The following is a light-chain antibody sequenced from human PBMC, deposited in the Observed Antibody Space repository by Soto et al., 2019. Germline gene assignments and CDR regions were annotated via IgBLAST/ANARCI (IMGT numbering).Light chain of an antibody. V-gene: IGKV3-15*01. Sequence: EIVMTQSPVTLSVSPGERATLSCRASQSVSSNLAWFQQKPGQAPRHLIYGASTRATGVPARFSGSGSGTEFTLTISSLQSEDFAVYYCQQYNNWPPYTFGRGTKLEIK. CDR3: QQYNNWPPYT. J-gene: IGKJ2*01. CDR2: GAS. CDR1: QSVSSN.